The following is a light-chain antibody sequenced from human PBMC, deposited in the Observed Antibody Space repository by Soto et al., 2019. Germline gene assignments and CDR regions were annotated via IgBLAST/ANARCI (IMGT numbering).Light chain of an antibody. CDR3: QQYNNWPKWT. CDR1: QSVSSN. CDR2: GAS. Sequence: EIVMTQSPATLSVSPGERATLSCRASQSVSSNLAWYQQKPGQAPRLLIYGASTRATGIPARFSGSGSGTEFTLTLSSLQSEEFAVYYWQQYNNWPKWTFGQGTKVEIK. J-gene: IGKJ1*01. V-gene: IGKV3-15*01.